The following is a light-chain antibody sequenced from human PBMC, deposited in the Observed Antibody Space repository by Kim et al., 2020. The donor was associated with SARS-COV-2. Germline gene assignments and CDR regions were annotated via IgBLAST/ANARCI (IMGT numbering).Light chain of an antibody. CDR3: QQYYDTPYT. CDR1: QSVLYSSNNRNY. CDR2: WAS. J-gene: IGKJ2*01. Sequence: DIVMTQSPDSLAVSLGERATINCKSSQSVLYSSNNRNYLAWFQHKPGQPPKILIYWASTRGSGVPDRFSGSGSGTDFTLTITSLQAEDVALYYCQQYYDTPYTFGQGTKLEIK. V-gene: IGKV4-1*01.